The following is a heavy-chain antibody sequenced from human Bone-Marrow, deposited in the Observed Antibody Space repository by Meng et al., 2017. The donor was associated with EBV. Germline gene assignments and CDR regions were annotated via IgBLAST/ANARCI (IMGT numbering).Heavy chain of an antibody. Sequence: QLTDSGPRLVNPSGPLSLTVVVSGGSIRSSNWWSWVRQPPGKGLEWIGEIFYGGSTNYNPSLESRVTISVDKSKNQFSLKLSSVTAADTAVYYCAAGFRELVRSRDYWGQGTLVTVSS. D-gene: IGHD3-10*01. CDR2: IFYGGST. J-gene: IGHJ4*02. V-gene: IGHV4-4*02. CDR3: AAGFRELVRSRDY. CDR1: GGSIRSSNW.